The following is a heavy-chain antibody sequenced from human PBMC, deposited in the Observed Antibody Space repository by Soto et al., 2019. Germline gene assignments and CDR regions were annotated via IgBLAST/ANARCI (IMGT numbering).Heavy chain of an antibody. D-gene: IGHD3-16*01. CDR1: GGSISSGGYY. V-gene: IGHV4-31*03. CDR3: ARERGSRYYYMDV. CDR2: IYYSGST. Sequence: SETLSLTCTVSGGSISSGGYYWSWIRQHPGKDLEWIGYIYYSGSTYYNPSLKSRVTISVDTSKNQFSLKLSSVTAADTAVYYCARERGSRYYYMDVWGKGTTVTVSS. J-gene: IGHJ6*03.